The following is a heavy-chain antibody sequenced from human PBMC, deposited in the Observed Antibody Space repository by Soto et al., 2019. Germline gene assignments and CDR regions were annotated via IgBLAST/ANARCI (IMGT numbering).Heavy chain of an antibody. Sequence: HSQTLSITCAISGDSVSSNSAAWNWIRQSPSRGLEWLGRTYYRSKWYNDYAVSVKSRITINPDTSKNQFSLQLNSVTPEDTTVYYCAREPYITMVRGVIPRYYYYYMDVWGKGTTVTVSS. CDR1: GDSVSSNSAA. J-gene: IGHJ6*03. CDR3: AREPYITMVRGVIPRYYYYYMDV. V-gene: IGHV6-1*01. D-gene: IGHD3-10*01. CDR2: TYYRSKWYN.